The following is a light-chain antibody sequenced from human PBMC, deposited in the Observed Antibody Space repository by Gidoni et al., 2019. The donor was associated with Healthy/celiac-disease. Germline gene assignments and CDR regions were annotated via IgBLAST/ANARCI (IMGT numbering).Light chain of an antibody. V-gene: IGKV1-12*01. Sequence: DLQMTQSPSSVSASVGDRVTITCRASQGTSSWLAWYQQKPGKAPKLLIYAASSLQSGGPSRFSGSGAGTDFTLTISSLQPEDFATYYCQQANSFSLTFGGGTKVEIK. CDR2: AAS. J-gene: IGKJ4*01. CDR3: QQANSFSLT. CDR1: QGTSSW.